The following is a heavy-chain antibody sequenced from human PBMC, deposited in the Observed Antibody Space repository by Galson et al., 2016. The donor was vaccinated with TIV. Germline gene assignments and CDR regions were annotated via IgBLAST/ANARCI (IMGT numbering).Heavy chain of an antibody. D-gene: IGHD3/OR15-3a*01. Sequence: LSLTCSVSGGASSTTHFWGWIRQAPGKGLEWIGGVYYNGVTYYNPSLKSRVIISVDTSKGHFSLTLTSVTAADTAVYYCARLDAISAWLDTWGQGILVTVSS. CDR2: VYYNGVT. V-gene: IGHV4-39*02. CDR1: GGASSTTHF. J-gene: IGHJ5*02. CDR3: ARLDAISAWLDT.